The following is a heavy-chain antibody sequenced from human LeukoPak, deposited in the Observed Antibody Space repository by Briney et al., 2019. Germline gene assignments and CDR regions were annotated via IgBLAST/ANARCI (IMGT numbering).Heavy chain of an antibody. CDR3: ARFETVAANPFEY. Sequence: GGSLRLSCAVSGFAFGSEAMSWVRQSPARGLEWVASISPGGGTTYYADYVKGRFTISRDNAKSSLYLQMNSLRAEDTAVYYCARFETVAANPFEYWGQGARVTVSS. V-gene: IGHV3-23*01. D-gene: IGHD6-19*01. J-gene: IGHJ4*02. CDR1: GFAFGSEA. CDR2: ISPGGGTT.